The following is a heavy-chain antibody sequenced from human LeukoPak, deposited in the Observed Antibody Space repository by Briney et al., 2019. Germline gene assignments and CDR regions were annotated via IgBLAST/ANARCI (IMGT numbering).Heavy chain of an antibody. D-gene: IGHD5-24*01. CDR1: GFTFSNYW. Sequence: GGSLRLSCAASGFTFSNYWMIWVRQAPGKGLEWVGNIKQDGSEKRYADSVRGRFSISRDNAQTSLHLQMNSLRAEDTAVYYCARASDPWLQLTWGQGTLVTVSS. J-gene: IGHJ5*02. V-gene: IGHV3-7*05. CDR3: ARASDPWLQLT. CDR2: IKQDGSEK.